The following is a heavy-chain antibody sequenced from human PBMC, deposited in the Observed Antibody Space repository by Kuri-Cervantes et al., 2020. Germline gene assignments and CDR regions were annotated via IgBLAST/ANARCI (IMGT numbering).Heavy chain of an antibody. V-gene: IGHV3-23*01. CDR2: ISGSGGST. J-gene: IGHJ4*02. CDR1: GFSFDTYA. CDR3: AKDLQLRLGELYSGLLDY. D-gene: IGHD3-16*01. Sequence: GGSLRLSCTMSGFSFDTYAMSWIRQAPGQGLEWVSAISGSGGSTYYADSVKGRFTISRDNSKNTLYLQMNSLRAEDTAVYYCAKDLQLRLGELYSGLLDYWGQGTLVTVSS.